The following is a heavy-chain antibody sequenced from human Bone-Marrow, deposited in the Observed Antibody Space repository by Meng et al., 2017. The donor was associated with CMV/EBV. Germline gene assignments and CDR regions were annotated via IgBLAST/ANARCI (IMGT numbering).Heavy chain of an antibody. CDR1: GYTFSYYD. Sequence: ASVKVSCKASGYTFSYYDIIWVRQASGQGLEWVGWMNPNRGNTAYAQKFQGRVTMTRDTSTSIAYMELSSLRSGDTAVYYWSRGQVQCSTINCHDYRFSGMDVWGQGTTVTVSS. J-gene: IGHJ6*02. CDR3: SRGQVQCSTINCHDYRFSGMDV. V-gene: IGHV1-8*01. CDR2: MNPNRGNT. D-gene: IGHD2/OR15-2a*01.